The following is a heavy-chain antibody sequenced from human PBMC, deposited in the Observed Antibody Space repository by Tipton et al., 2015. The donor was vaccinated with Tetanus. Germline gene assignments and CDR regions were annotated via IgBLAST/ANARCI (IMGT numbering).Heavy chain of an antibody. D-gene: IGHD3-3*01. CDR1: GDSVSRNY. J-gene: IGHJ4*02. Sequence: LRLSCTVSGDSVSRNYWSWIRQSPRKGLEWIGYIYSGGITKYNPSLRSRFSISADTSKNQFSLKLNYVTAADTGVYYCARAEWLTLFDYWGQGTLVTVSS. CDR3: ARAEWLTLFDY. CDR2: IYSGGIT. V-gene: IGHV4-59*08.